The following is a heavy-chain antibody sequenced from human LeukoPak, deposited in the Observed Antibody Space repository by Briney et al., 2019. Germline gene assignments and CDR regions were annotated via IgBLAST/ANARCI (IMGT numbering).Heavy chain of an antibody. J-gene: IGHJ4*02. CDR1: GGSFSGYY. D-gene: IGHD3-10*01. CDR2: INHSGST. CDR3: ARGLSGRGHYSDY. V-gene: IGHV4-34*01. Sequence: PSETLSLTCAVYGGSFSGYYWSWIRQPPGKGLEWIGEINHSGSTNYNPSLKSRVTISVDTSKNQFSLKLSSVTAADTAVYYCARGLSGRGHYSDYWGQGALVTVSS.